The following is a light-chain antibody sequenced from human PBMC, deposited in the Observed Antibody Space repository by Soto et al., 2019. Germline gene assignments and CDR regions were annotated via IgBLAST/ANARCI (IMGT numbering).Light chain of an antibody. V-gene: IGLV1-40*01. J-gene: IGLJ2*01. CDR3: QSFDSSLSGTVV. Sequence: QSVLTQPPSVSGAPGQRVTISCTGSSSNIGAGYDVHWYQQLPGTAHKLLIYGNSNRPSGVPDRFSGSKSGTSASLAITGLLAEDQADYYCQSFDSSLSGTVVFGGGTKLTVL. CDR2: GNS. CDR1: SSNIGAGYD.